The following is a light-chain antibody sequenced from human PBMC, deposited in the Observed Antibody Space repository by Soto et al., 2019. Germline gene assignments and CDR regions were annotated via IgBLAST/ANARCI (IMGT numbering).Light chain of an antibody. Sequence: GDSVTMTCRASQNISTSLAWYQHKPGKAPKLLIYKASTLKSGVPSRFSGSGSGTEFTLTISSLQPDDFATYYCQHYNSYSEAFGQGTKVDNK. CDR3: QHYNSYSEA. V-gene: IGKV1-5*03. J-gene: IGKJ1*01. CDR2: KAS. CDR1: QNISTS.